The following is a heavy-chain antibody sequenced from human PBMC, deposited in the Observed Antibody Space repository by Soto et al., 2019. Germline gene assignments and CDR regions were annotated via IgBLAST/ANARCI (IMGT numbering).Heavy chain of an antibody. V-gene: IGHV4-31*03. CDR3: ARDGVDTAMVPAEYLQH. D-gene: IGHD5-18*01. Sequence: QVQLQESGAGLVKPSQTLPLTCTVSGGSRSSGGYSWGWIRQHPGKGLEWIGYIYYSGSTYYHPSLKSRVTISVDTSKNRFSLKLSSVTAADTEGYAVARDGVDTAMVPAEYLQHWGQGTLVNVSS. CDR1: GGSRSSGGYS. J-gene: IGHJ1*01. CDR2: IYYSGST.